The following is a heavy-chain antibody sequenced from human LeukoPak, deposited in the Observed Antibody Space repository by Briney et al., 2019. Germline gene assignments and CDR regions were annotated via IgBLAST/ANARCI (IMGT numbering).Heavy chain of an antibody. D-gene: IGHD3-10*01. Sequence: ASVKVSCKASGYTFTSYAMHWVRQAPGQRPEWMGWINAGNGNTKYSQKFQGRVTITRDTSASTAYMELSSLRSEDTAVYYCARDALYEFGEFHFDYWGQGTLVTVSS. CDR3: ARDALYEFGEFHFDY. J-gene: IGHJ4*02. V-gene: IGHV1-3*01. CDR2: INAGNGNT. CDR1: GYTFTSYA.